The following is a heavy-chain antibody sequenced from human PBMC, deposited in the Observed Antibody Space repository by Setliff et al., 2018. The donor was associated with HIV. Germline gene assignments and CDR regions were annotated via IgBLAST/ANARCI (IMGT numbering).Heavy chain of an antibody. CDR2: MYTSGGT. V-gene: IGHV4-4*07. D-gene: IGHD6-13*01. CDR3: ARATFSSSWYPFDGFDI. Sequence: SETLSLTCTVYGVSLSSYYWSWIRQPAGKGLEWIGRMYTSGGTYFNPSLKSRVTILIDTPKNQFSLKLSSVSAADTAVYYCARATFSSSWYPFDGFDIWGQGTMVTVS. J-gene: IGHJ3*02. CDR1: GVSLSSYY.